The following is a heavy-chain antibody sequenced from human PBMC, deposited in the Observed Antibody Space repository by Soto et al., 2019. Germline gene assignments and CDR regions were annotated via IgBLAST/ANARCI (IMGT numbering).Heavy chain of an antibody. V-gene: IGHV3-30*18. D-gene: IGHD2-15*01. Sequence: QVQLVESGGGVIQPGRSLRLACAASGFTFSRYGMHWVRQAPGKGREWGTVISYDVSNKYYADSMKGRFTISRDNSKNTLYLQMNSRRAEDTAVFYCAKESSGGLDYWGQGTLVTDSS. CDR3: AKESSGGLDY. CDR2: ISYDVSNK. J-gene: IGHJ4*02. CDR1: GFTFSRYG.